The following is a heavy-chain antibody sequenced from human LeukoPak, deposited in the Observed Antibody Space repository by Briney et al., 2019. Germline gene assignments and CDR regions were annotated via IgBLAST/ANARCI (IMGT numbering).Heavy chain of an antibody. V-gene: IGHV4-4*07. J-gene: IGHJ6*03. D-gene: IGHD4-17*01. CDR2: IYTSGST. CDR1: GGSISSYY. Sequence: SETLSLTCTVSGGSISSYYWSWLRQPAGKGLEWIGRIYTSGSTNYNPPLKSRVTISVDTSKNQFSLKLSSVTAADTAVYYCARDPTVTIPRNYYMDVWGKGTTVTISS. CDR3: ARDPTVTIPRNYYMDV.